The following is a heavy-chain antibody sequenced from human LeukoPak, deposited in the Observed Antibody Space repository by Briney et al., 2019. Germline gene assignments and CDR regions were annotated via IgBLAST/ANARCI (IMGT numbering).Heavy chain of an antibody. CDR3: AREQSGTRGWYTVDY. V-gene: IGHV3-23*01. Sequence: PGGSLRLSCAASGFTFSTYAITWVRQGPGKGLELVSAIRPDGDRTYYANSVRGRFTISRDNSKDTVYLQINGLRVEDTAVYYCAREQSGTRGWYTVDYWGQGTLVTVSS. J-gene: IGHJ4*02. CDR1: GFTFSTYA. D-gene: IGHD6-19*01. CDR2: IRPDGDRT.